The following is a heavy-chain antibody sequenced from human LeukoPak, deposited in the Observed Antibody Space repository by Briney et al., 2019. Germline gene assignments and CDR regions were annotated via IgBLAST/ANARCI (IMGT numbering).Heavy chain of an antibody. CDR1: GFTFSSYA. CDR2: ISGGGGST. D-gene: IGHD2-2*01. J-gene: IGHJ3*02. Sequence: AGGSLRLSCAASGFTFSSYAMSWVRQAPGKGLEWVSAISGGGGSTYYADSVKGRFTIPRDNSKNTPYLQMNSLRAEDTAVYYCAKPYCSSTSCYVKGEAFDIWGQGTMVTVSS. V-gene: IGHV3-23*01. CDR3: AKPYCSSTSCYVKGEAFDI.